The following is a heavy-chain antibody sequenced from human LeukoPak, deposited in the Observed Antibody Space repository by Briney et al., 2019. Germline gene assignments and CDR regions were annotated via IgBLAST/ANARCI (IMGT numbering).Heavy chain of an antibody. Sequence: GGSLRLSCAASGFTFSSYWMHWVRQAPGKGLVWVSRINSDGSSTTYADSVMGRFTISRDNATNALYLQINSLRAEDTAVYYCARSTSHYYYYYMDVWGKGTTVTISS. J-gene: IGHJ6*03. CDR1: GFTFSSYW. CDR2: INSDGSST. CDR3: ARSTSHYYYYYMDV. V-gene: IGHV3-74*01.